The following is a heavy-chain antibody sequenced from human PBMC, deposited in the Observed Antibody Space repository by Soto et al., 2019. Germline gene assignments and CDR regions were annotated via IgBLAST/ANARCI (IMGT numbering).Heavy chain of an antibody. J-gene: IGHJ4*02. CDR2: ISGSGGST. Sequence: EVQLLESGGGLVQPGGSLRLSCAASGFTFSSYAMSWVRQAPGKGLEWVSAISGSGGSTYYADSVKGRFTISRDNSKNTLYLQMNSLRAEDTAVYYCAKPLRITMVRGVQPPDYWGQGTLVTVSS. CDR3: AKPLRITMVRGVQPPDY. CDR1: GFTFSSYA. D-gene: IGHD3-10*01. V-gene: IGHV3-23*01.